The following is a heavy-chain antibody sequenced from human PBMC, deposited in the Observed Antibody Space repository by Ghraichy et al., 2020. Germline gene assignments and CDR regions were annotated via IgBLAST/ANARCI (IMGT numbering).Heavy chain of an antibody. CDR1: GFTFSSYS. D-gene: IGHD3-16*01. V-gene: IGHV3-21*01. Sequence: GSLRLSCAASGFTFSSYSMNWVRQAPGKGLEWVSSITGSSNYIYYADSVKGRFTISRDNANNSLYLQMNSLRGDDTAIYYCSRNWGSGYWGQGTLVTVSS. J-gene: IGHJ4*02. CDR2: ITGSSNYI. CDR3: SRNWGSGY.